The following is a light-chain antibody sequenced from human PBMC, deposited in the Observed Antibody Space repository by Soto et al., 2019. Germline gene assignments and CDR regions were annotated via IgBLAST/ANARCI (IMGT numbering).Light chain of an antibody. V-gene: IGLV3-1*01. CDR1: KLGDKY. J-gene: IGLJ2*01. CDR2: QDS. Sequence: SYELTQPPSVSVSPGQTASITCSGDKLGDKYACWYQQKPGQSPVLVIYQDSKRPSGIPERFSGSNSGNTDTLTISGTQAMDEADYYCQAWDSSTHVVFGGGTKVTVL. CDR3: QAWDSSTHVV.